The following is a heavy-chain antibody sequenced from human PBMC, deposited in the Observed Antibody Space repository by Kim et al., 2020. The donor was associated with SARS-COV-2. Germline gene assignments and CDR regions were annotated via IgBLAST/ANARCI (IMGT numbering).Heavy chain of an antibody. V-gene: IGHV3-23*01. CDR3: VKGLIETAAGTD. J-gene: IGHJ4*02. CDR2: ISGNGGRT. Sequence: GGSLRLSCVASGFTFSSYVMNWVRQAPGKGPEWVSTISGNGGRTYYVDSVKGRFTISRDNSRNIFYLQMNNLRAEDAAQYYCVKGLIETAAGTDWGQGTRRTVSS. D-gene: IGHD6-13*01. CDR1: GFTFSSYV.